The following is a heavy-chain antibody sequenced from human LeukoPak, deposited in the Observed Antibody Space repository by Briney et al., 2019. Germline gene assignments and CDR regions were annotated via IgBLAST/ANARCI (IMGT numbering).Heavy chain of an antibody. Sequence: ASVKVSCKASGYTFTGYYMHWVRQAPGQGLEWMGWINPNSGGTNYAQKLQGRVTMTTDTSTSTAYMELRSLRSDDTAVYYCARDRYSSNLYYYYYGMDVWGQGTTVTVSS. CDR3: ARDRYSSNLYYYYYGMDV. J-gene: IGHJ6*02. D-gene: IGHD6-13*01. CDR1: GYTFTGYY. CDR2: INPNSGGT. V-gene: IGHV1-2*02.